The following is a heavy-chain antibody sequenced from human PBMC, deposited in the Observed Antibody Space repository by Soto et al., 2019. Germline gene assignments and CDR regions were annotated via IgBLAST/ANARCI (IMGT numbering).Heavy chain of an antibody. CDR1: GFSVTNNY. J-gene: IGHJ4*02. Sequence: EVQVVESGGGLVQPGGSLRLSCAASGFSVTNNYTNWVRQAPGKGLEWVSIIDIGGNTYYADSVKDRFTISRDNSRNTLYLHMDSLRAEDTAVYYCARGRGSTGYLGREHYFDYWGQGTLVTVSP. V-gene: IGHV3-66*01. CDR3: ARGRGSTGYLGREHYFDY. D-gene: IGHD2-2*01. CDR2: IDIGGNT.